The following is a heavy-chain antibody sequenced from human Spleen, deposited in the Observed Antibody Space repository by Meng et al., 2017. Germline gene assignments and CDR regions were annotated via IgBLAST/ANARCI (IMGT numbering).Heavy chain of an antibody. V-gene: IGHV4-31*03. D-gene: IGHD2-21*02. Sequence: SETLSLTCTVSGGSVRSGGYYWSWVRQQPGKGLEWIGYIYYSGSTYYHPSLKSRITISVDTSNNQFSLKLNSVTAADTAVYYCAGGAVVTLIFYHAMDVWGQGTTVTVSS. J-gene: IGHJ6*02. CDR2: IYYSGST. CDR1: GGSVRSGGYY. CDR3: AGGAVVTLIFYHAMDV.